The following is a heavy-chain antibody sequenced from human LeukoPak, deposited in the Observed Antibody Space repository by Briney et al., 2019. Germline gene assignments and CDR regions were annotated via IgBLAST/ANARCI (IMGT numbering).Heavy chain of an antibody. CDR1: GGSFSGYY. Sequence: SETLSLTCTVYGGSFSGYYWSWIRQSPGNLLEWIGEISHSGSTDYNPSLKSRVTISVDTSKNQFSLKLSSVTAADTAVYYCARSSSSGNYYGSGSYPFDYWGQGTLVTVSS. CDR3: ARSSSSGNYYGSGSYPFDY. D-gene: IGHD3-10*01. CDR2: ISHSGST. V-gene: IGHV4-34*01. J-gene: IGHJ4*02.